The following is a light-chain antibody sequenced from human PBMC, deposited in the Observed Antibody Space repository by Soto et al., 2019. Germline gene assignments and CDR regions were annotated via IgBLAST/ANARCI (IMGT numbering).Light chain of an antibody. CDR1: SSDVGGYNY. J-gene: IGLJ1*01. CDR3: SSYTSTSTYV. V-gene: IGLV2-14*01. CDR2: EVS. Sequence: QSALTQPASVSGSPGQSITISCTGTSSDVGGYNYVFWYQQHPGKAPKLVIYEVSNRPSGVSNRFSGSKSGNTASLTISGLQAEDEADYYCSSYTSTSTYVFGTGTKLTVL.